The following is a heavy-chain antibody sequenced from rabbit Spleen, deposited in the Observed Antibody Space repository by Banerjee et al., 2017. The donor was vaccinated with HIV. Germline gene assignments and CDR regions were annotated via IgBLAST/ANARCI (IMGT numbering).Heavy chain of an antibody. CDR2: IDTSSVNT. V-gene: IGHV1S40*01. J-gene: IGHJ4*01. CDR3: ARGEHFSVGFSAFAIYLDL. D-gene: IGHD6-1*01. Sequence: QSLEESGGDLAKPGASLTLPCKASGFALSSSYYMCWVRQAPGKGLELIACIDTSSVNTADATWAKGRFTISKTSSTTVTLQMTSLTAADTATYFCARGEHFSVGFSAFAIYLDLWGPGTLVTVS. CDR1: GFALSSSYY.